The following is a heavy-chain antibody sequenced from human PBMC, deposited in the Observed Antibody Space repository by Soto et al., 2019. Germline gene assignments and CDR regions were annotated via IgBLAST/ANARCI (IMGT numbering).Heavy chain of an antibody. V-gene: IGHV1-69*04. CDR2: IIPILGIA. D-gene: IGHD3-10*01. Sequence: SVKVSCKASGGTFSSYTISWVRQAPGQGLEWMGRIIPILGIANYAQKFQGRVTITADKSTSTAYMELSSLTSEDTAVYYCARDLWFGESFRYYFDYWAQGTLVTVSS. CDR3: ARDLWFGESFRYYFDY. CDR1: GGTFSSYT. J-gene: IGHJ4*02.